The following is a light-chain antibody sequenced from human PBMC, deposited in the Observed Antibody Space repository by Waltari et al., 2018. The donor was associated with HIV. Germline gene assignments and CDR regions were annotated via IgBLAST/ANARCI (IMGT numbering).Light chain of an antibody. Sequence: QSVLTQPPSASGTPGQRVTISCSGSYSNIGTDVVNWYQQLPGTAPKLLIYSNNHLPAWVPDRFSGSKSGTSASLAISGLQSEDEAAYYCAAWDDSLNALLFGGGTKLTV. V-gene: IGLV1-44*01. J-gene: IGLJ2*01. CDR2: SNN. CDR3: AAWDDSLNALL. CDR1: YSNIGTDV.